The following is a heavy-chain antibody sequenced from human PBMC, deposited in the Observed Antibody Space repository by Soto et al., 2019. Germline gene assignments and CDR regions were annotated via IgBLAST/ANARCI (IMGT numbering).Heavy chain of an antibody. Sequence: SLRLSCAASGFTFSDYYMSWIRQAPGKGLEWVSYISSSGSTIYYADSVKGRFTISRDNAKNSLYLQMNSLRAEDTAVYYCARQYCSSTSCYHRGWFDPWGQGTLVTVSS. CDR2: ISSSGSTI. V-gene: IGHV3-11*01. D-gene: IGHD2-2*01. CDR3: ARQYCSSTSCYHRGWFDP. J-gene: IGHJ5*02. CDR1: GFTFSDYY.